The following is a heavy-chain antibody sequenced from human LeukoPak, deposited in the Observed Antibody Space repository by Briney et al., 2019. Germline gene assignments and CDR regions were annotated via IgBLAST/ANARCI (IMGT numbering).Heavy chain of an antibody. Sequence: GGSLRLSCAASGFTFSSYAMSWVRQAPGKGLEWVSAISGSGGSTYYADSVKGRFTISRDNSKNMLYLQMNNLRAEDTAVYYCAKGAGSYYRHTFDYRGQGTLVTVSS. CDR3: AKGAGSYYRHTFDY. D-gene: IGHD1-26*01. CDR2: ISGSGGST. CDR1: GFTFSSYA. V-gene: IGHV3-23*01. J-gene: IGHJ4*02.